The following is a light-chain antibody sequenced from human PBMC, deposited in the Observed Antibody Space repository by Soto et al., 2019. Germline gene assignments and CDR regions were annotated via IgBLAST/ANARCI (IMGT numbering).Light chain of an antibody. V-gene: IGLV1-51*01. Sequence: VLTQPPSVSAAPGQKVTISCSGSSSNIGNNYVSWYQQLPGTAPKLLIYDNNKRPSGIPDRFSGSKSGTSATLGITGLQTGDEADYYCGTWDSSLSAHVFGTGTKVTVL. CDR2: DNN. J-gene: IGLJ1*01. CDR1: SSNIGNNY. CDR3: GTWDSSLSAHV.